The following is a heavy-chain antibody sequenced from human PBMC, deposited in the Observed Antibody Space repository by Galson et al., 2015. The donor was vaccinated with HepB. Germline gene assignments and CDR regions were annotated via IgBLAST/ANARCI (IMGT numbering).Heavy chain of an antibody. J-gene: IGHJ6*02. V-gene: IGHV4-34*01. CDR2: INHSGST. D-gene: IGHD6-19*01. Sequence: LSLTCAVYGGSFSGYYWSWIRQPPGKGLEWIGEINHSGSTNYNPSLKSRVTISVDTSKNQFSLKLSSVTAADTAVYYCATISSGWLRYYGMDVWGQGTTVTVSS. CDR1: GGSFSGYY. CDR3: ATISSGWLRYYGMDV.